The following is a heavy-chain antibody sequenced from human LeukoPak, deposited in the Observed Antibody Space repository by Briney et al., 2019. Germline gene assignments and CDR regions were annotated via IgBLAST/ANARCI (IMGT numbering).Heavy chain of an antibody. CDR3: TPEAPSNGFDY. CDR2: IWYDGSNK. Sequence: GGSLRLSCAASGFTFSSYGMHWVRQAPGKGLEWVAVIWYDGSNKYYADSVKGRFTISRDNSKNTLYLQMNSLKTEDTAVYYCTPEAPSNGFDYWGQGTLVTVSS. D-gene: IGHD2-8*01. CDR1: GFTFSSYG. J-gene: IGHJ4*02. V-gene: IGHV3-33*01.